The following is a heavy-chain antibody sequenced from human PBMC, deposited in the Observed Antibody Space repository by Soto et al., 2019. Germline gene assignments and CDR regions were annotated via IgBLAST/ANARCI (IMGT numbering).Heavy chain of an antibody. J-gene: IGHJ4*02. CDR2: ISYDGSNK. CDR1: GFTFSSYG. V-gene: IGHV3-30*18. Sequence: GGSLRLSCAASGFTFSSYGMHWVRQAPGKGLEWEAVISYDGSNKYYADSVKGRFTISRDNSKNTLYLQMNSLRAEDTAVYYCAKVPRGTLSAPFDSWGQGTLVTVSS. CDR3: AKVPRGTLSAPFDS.